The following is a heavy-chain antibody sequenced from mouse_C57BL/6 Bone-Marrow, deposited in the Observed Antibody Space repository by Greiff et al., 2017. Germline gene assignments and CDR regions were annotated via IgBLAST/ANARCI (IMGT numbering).Heavy chain of an antibody. CDR1: GYTFTSYW. V-gene: IGHV1-52*01. J-gene: IGHJ4*01. CDR3: ARGYYGSYAMDY. CDR2: IDPSDSET. Sequence: VQLQQPGAELVRPGSSVKLSCKASGYTFTSYWMHWVKQRPIQGLEWIGNIDPSDSETHYNQKFKDKATLTVDESSSTAYMQLSSLTSEDSAVYYCARGYYGSYAMDYWGQGTSVTVSS. D-gene: IGHD1-1*01.